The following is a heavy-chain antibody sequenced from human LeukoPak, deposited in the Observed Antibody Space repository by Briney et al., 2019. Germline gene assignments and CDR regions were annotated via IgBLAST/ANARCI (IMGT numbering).Heavy chain of an antibody. Sequence: SETLSLTCTVSGGSIRSYYWSWIRQPAGKGLEWIGRIYSSGNTNYNPALKSRVTMSVDTSKNQFSLKMSSVTAAGTAVYYCARGIWSFEDWGQGTLVTVSS. CDR2: IYSSGNT. CDR1: GGSIRSYY. CDR3: ARGIWSFED. J-gene: IGHJ4*02. D-gene: IGHD3-16*01. V-gene: IGHV4-4*07.